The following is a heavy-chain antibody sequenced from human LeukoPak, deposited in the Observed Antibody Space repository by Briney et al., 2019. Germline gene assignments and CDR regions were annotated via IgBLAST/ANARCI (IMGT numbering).Heavy chain of an antibody. CDR2: IYYSGST. J-gene: IGHJ4*02. CDR1: GGSISSYY. V-gene: IGHV4-59*08. CDR3: ARTWARANSALGY. D-gene: IGHD4-23*01. Sequence: SETLSLTCTVSGGSISSYYWSWIRQPPGKGLEWIGYIYYSGSTNYNPSLKSRVTISVDTSKNQFSLKLSSVTAADTAVYYCARTWARANSALGYWGQGTLVTVSS.